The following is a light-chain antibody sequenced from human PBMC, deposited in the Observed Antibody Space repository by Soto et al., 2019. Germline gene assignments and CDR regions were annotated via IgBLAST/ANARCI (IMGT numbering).Light chain of an antibody. J-gene: IGKJ2*01. Sequence: DIQMTQSPSSLSASVGDRVTITCRASQSISNFLNWYQEKPGKAPKLLIYTAFILQSGVPSRFSGSGSGADFTLTISSLQPEDFATYYCQQSYSTPYTFGQGTKVDIK. V-gene: IGKV1-39*01. CDR2: TAF. CDR3: QQSYSTPYT. CDR1: QSISNF.